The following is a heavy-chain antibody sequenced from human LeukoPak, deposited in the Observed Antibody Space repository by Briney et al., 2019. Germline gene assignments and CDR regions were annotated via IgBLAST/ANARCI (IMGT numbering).Heavy chain of an antibody. V-gene: IGHV1-24*01. CDR1: GYTLTELS. D-gene: IGHD3-22*01. CDR2: FDPEDGET. CDR3: ATNAVGGYHSYFQH. J-gene: IGHJ1*01. Sequence: ASVKVSCKVSGYTLTELSMHWVRQAPGKGLEWMGGFDPEDGETIYAQKFQGRVTMTEDTSTDTAYMELSSLRPEDTAVYYCATNAVGGYHSYFQHWGQGTLVTVSS.